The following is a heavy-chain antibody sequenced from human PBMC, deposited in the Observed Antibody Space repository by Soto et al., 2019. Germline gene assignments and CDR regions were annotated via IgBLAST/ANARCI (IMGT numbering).Heavy chain of an antibody. Sequence: ASVKVSCKASGYTFTSYYMHWVRQAPGQGLEWMGIINPSGGSTSYAQKFQGRVTMTRDTSTSTVYMELSSLRSEDTAVYYCARDRTMIVVVGGYYFDYWGQGTLVTVSS. V-gene: IGHV1-46*01. CDR2: INPSGGST. CDR3: ARDRTMIVVVGGYYFDY. CDR1: GYTFTSYY. D-gene: IGHD3-22*01. J-gene: IGHJ4*02.